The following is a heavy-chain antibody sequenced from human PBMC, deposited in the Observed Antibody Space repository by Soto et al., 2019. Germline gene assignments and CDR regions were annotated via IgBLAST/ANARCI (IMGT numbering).Heavy chain of an antibody. CDR1: GYTFTSYG. V-gene: IGHV1-18*01. J-gene: IGHJ6*02. Sequence: GASVKVSCKASGYTFTSYGISWGRKAPGQGLEWMGWISAYNGNTNYAQKLQGRVTMTTDTSTSTAYMELRSLRSDDTAVYYCARGYCSGGSCNYYYGMDVWGQGTTVTVSS. CDR3: ARGYCSGGSCNYYYGMDV. CDR2: ISAYNGNT. D-gene: IGHD2-15*01.